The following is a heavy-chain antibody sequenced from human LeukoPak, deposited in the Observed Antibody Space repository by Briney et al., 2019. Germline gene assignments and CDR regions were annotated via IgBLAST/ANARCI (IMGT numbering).Heavy chain of an antibody. CDR1: GFTFSSYA. D-gene: IGHD3-10*01. CDR3: AKVLKGTSYLWFGEHRPDPLDY. V-gene: IGHV3-23*01. CDR2: ISGSGGST. Sequence: PGGSLRLSCAASGFTFSSYAMSWVRQAPGKGLEWVSAISGSGGSTYYADSVKGRFTISRDNSKNTLYLQMNSLRAEDTAVYYCAKVLKGTSYLWFGEHRPDPLDYWGQGTLVTVSS. J-gene: IGHJ4*02.